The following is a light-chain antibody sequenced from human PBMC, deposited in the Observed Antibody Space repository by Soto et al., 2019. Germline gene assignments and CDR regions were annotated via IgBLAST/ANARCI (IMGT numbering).Light chain of an antibody. CDR1: QGISNY. J-gene: IGKJ1*01. Sequence: DIQMTQSPSSLSASVGDRVTIPCRASQGISNYLSGYQQIPGKAPKLRIYAAFTVRAGVSSRLSGSGSGTDFTLTISSLQPEDFATYYCQQSYSTPWTFGQGTKVXXK. V-gene: IGKV1-39*01. CDR3: QQSYSTPWT. CDR2: AAF.